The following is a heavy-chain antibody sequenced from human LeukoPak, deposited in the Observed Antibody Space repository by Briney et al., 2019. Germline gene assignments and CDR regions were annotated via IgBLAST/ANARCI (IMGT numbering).Heavy chain of an antibody. CDR1: GYTFTSYD. Sequence: ASVKVSCKASGYTFTSYDINWVRQATGQGLEWMGWMNPNSGNTGYAQKFQGRVTITRNTSISTAYMELSSLRSEDTAVYYCARGLPATYYYDSSGYSYDAFDIWGQGTMVTVSS. CDR2: MNPNSGNT. V-gene: IGHV1-8*01. D-gene: IGHD3-22*01. J-gene: IGHJ3*02. CDR3: ARGLPATYYYDSSGYSYDAFDI.